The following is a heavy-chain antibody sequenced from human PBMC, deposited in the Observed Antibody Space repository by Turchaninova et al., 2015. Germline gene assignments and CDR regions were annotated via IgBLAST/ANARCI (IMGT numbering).Heavy chain of an antibody. Sequence: QVQLQESGPGLVKPSETLSLTCTVSGYSISSDYYWGWIRQPPGKGLEWIGSIYDSERTYSNPSLTSRVTMSIDPSKNQFSLKLNSVTAADTAVYYCARRPLHSSGYFDYWGQGTLVTVSS. CDR1: GYSISSDYY. CDR2: IYDSERT. J-gene: IGHJ4*02. CDR3: ARRPLHSSGYFDY. D-gene: IGHD6-19*01. V-gene: IGHV4-38-2*02.